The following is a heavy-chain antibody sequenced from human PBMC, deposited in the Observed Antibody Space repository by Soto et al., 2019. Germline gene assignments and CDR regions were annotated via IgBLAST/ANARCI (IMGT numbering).Heavy chain of an antibody. D-gene: IGHD3-3*01. J-gene: IGHJ4*02. V-gene: IGHV3-30-3*01. CDR3: AGITIFGVVIDY. Sequence: GGSLRLSCAASGFTFSSYAMHWVRQAPGKGLEWVAVISYDGNNKYYADSVKGRFTISRDNSKNTLYLQMNSLRAEDTAVYYCAGITIFGVVIDYWGQGTLVTVSS. CDR2: ISYDGNNK. CDR1: GFTFSSYA.